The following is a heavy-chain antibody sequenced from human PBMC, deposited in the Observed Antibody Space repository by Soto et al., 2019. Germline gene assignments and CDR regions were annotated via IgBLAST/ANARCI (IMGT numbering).Heavy chain of an antibody. CDR2: ISWNSGSI. V-gene: IGHV3-9*01. CDR1: GFTFVDYA. J-gene: IGHJ6*02. Sequence: GGSLSLCRAAAGFTFVDYAMHWVRQAPGKGLVWVSGISWNSGSIGYADSVKGRFTISRDNAKNSLYLQMNSLRAEDTALYYCAKEQTVTTMDYYYGMDVWGQGTTVTVSS. D-gene: IGHD4-4*01. CDR3: AKEQTVTTMDYYYGMDV.